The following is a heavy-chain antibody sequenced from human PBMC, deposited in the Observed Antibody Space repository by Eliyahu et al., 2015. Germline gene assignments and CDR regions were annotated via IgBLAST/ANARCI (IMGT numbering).Heavy chain of an antibody. CDR3: ATSLGGIPGWFDP. Sequence: QLLESGGGLVQPGGSLRLSCVASGFSFTMYDMSWVRQTXGKGLECVSSXSRIGDNTFYTDSVRGRFTISRDNFKNTLYLQMDSLRGEDTALYYCATSLGGIPGWFDPWGQGTLVTVFS. CDR1: GFSFTMYD. J-gene: IGHJ5*02. CDR2: XSRIGDNT. V-gene: IGHV3-23*01. D-gene: IGHD3-10*01.